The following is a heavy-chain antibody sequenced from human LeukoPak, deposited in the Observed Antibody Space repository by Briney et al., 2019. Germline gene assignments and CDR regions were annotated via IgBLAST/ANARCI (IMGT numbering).Heavy chain of an antibody. Sequence: PGGSLRLSCAASGFTFSRYAMHWVRQAPGKGLEWVAVISYDGSNEYYADSEKGRFAISRDSSENTLYLQMNSLRVEDTAVYYCARVGYYSSGPFSYFDYWGQGTLVTVSS. CDR1: GFTFSRYA. D-gene: IGHD3-10*01. V-gene: IGHV3-30*09. CDR2: ISYDGSNE. CDR3: ARVGYYSSGPFSYFDY. J-gene: IGHJ4*02.